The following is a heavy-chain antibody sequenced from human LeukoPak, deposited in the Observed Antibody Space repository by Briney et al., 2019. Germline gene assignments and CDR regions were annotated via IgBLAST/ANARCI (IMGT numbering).Heavy chain of an antibody. V-gene: IGHV1-46*01. CDR3: AREGPYSDSSRSRFDY. D-gene: IGHD6-6*01. Sequence: ASVKVSCKASGYTFTNYYIHWVRHAPGQGLEWTGIINPNGGSTIYAQKFQGRVTMTRDTSTSTVYMELSSLRSEDTAVYYCAREGPYSDSSRSRFDYWGQGTLVTVSS. CDR1: GYTFTNYY. CDR2: INPNGGST. J-gene: IGHJ4*02.